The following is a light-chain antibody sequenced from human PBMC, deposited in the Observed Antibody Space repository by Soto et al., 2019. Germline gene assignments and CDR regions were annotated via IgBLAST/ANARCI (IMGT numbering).Light chain of an antibody. V-gene: IGKV3-15*01. Sequence: EIILTQSLASLSVSPGERATLSCRASQSVNNNLAWYQQKPGQAPRLLIYGASTRATGIPGRFRGSGSGTEFTLTITSLQSEDFAVYFCQQYNNLPPDTFGQGTKLEIK. CDR3: QQYNNLPPDT. CDR2: GAS. CDR1: QSVNNN. J-gene: IGKJ2*01.